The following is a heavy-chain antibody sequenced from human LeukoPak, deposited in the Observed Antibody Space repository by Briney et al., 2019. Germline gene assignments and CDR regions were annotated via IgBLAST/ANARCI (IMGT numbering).Heavy chain of an antibody. Sequence: SETLSLTCTVSGGSISSGDYYWSWIRQPPGKGLEWIGYIYYSGSTYYNPSLKSQVTISVDTSKNQFSLKLSSVTAADTAVYYCARTRYYDYVWGSPGFDYWGQGTLVTVSS. CDR1: GGSISSGDYY. CDR3: ARTRYYDYVWGSPGFDY. CDR2: IYYSGST. D-gene: IGHD3-16*01. J-gene: IGHJ4*02. V-gene: IGHV4-30-4*01.